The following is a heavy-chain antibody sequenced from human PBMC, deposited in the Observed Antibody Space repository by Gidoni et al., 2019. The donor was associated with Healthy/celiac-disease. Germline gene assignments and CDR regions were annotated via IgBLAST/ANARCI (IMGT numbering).Heavy chain of an antibody. V-gene: IGHV3-48*03. Sequence: EVQLVESGGGLVQPGGSLRLSCASSGFPFSSYEMNWFRTAPGKGLEWVSYSRSSGSTIYYADSVKGRFTIYRDNAKNSLYLQMNSLRAEDTAVYYCARGDPMTTVTTYALKYYYYGMDVWGQGTTVTVSS. CDR3: ARGDPMTTVTTYALKYYYYGMDV. J-gene: IGHJ6*02. D-gene: IGHD4-17*01. CDR2: SRSSGSTI. CDR1: GFPFSSYE.